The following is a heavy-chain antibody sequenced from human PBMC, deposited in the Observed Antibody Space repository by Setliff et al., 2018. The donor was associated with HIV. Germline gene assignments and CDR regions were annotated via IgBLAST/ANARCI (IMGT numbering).Heavy chain of an antibody. D-gene: IGHD3-22*01. J-gene: IGHJ5*02. CDR3: ARYRYYYDSSGYGRWFDP. Sequence: LSLTCTVSGGSISSSSYYWGWIRQPPGKGLEWIGNIYYSGSTYYNPSLKSRVTISVDTSENQFSLRLNSVTAADTAVYYCARYRYYYDSSGYGRWFDPWGQGTLVTLSS. CDR2: IYYSGST. CDR1: GGSISSSSYY. V-gene: IGHV4-39*01.